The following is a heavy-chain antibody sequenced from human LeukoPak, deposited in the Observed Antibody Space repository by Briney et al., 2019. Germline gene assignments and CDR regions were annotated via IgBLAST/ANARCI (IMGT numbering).Heavy chain of an antibody. CDR3: ARGIVVVIHN. D-gene: IGHD3-22*01. J-gene: IGHJ4*02. CDR1: GFTFSSYS. Sequence: GGSLRLSCAASGFTFSSYSMNWVCQAPGKGLEWVSSISSSSSYIYYADSVKGRFTISRDNAKNSLYLQMNSLRAEDTAVYYCARGIVVVIHNWGQGTLVTVSS. V-gene: IGHV3-21*01. CDR2: ISSSSSYI.